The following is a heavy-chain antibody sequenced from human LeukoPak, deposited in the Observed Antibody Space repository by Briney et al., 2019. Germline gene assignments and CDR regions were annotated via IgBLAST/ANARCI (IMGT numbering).Heavy chain of an antibody. D-gene: IGHD3-10*01. CDR3: ARITMVRSFDY. V-gene: IGHV1-46*01. Sequence: ASVKVSCKASGYTFTSYYIHWVRQAPGQGLEWMGIINPSGGTTTYAQKFQGRVTMTRDTSTSTVYMELSSLRSEDTAIYYCARITMVRSFDYWGQGTLVTVSS. CDR2: INPSGGTT. J-gene: IGHJ4*02. CDR1: GYTFTSYY.